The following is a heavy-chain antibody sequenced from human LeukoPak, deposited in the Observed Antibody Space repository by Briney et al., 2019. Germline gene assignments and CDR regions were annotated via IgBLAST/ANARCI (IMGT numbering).Heavy chain of an antibody. V-gene: IGHV4-39*01. CDR1: GGSISSSSYY. CDR2: IYYSGST. Sequence: SETLSLTCTVSGGSISSSSYYWGWIRQPPGKGLEWIGSIYYSGSTYYNPSLKSRVTISVDTSKNQFSLKLSSVTAADTAVYYRASSVDTAMVWGQGTLVTVSS. CDR3: ASSVDTAMV. J-gene: IGHJ4*02. D-gene: IGHD5-18*01.